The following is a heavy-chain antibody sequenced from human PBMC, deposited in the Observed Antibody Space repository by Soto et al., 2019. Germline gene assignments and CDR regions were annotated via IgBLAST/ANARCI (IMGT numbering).Heavy chain of an antibody. CDR2: IYYSGST. Sequence: SETLSLTCTVSGGSISSSSYYWGWIRQPPGKGLEWIGSIYYSGSTYYNPSLKSRVTISVDTSKNQFSLKLSSVTAADTAVYYCARHRFSRGYDPSYYFDYWGQGTLVTVSS. D-gene: IGHD5-12*01. CDR1: GGSISSSSYY. V-gene: IGHV4-39*01. J-gene: IGHJ4*02. CDR3: ARHRFSRGYDPSYYFDY.